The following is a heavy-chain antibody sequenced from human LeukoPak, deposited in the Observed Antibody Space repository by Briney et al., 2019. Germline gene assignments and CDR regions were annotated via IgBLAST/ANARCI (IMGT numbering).Heavy chain of an antibody. CDR1: GGSISSSSYY. CDR3: AKALWFGEFRGRGGNWFDP. D-gene: IGHD3-10*01. Sequence: PSETLSLTCTVSGGSISSSSYYWGWIRQPPGKGLEWIGSIYYSGSTYYNPSLKSRVTISVDTSKNQFSLKLSSVTAADTAVYYCAKALWFGEFRGRGGNWFDPWGQGTLVTVPS. V-gene: IGHV4-39*01. J-gene: IGHJ5*02. CDR2: IYYSGST.